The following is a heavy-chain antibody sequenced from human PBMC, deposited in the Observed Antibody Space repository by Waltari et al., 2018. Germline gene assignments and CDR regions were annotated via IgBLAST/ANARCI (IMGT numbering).Heavy chain of an antibody. J-gene: IGHJ4*02. CDR2: IYSGGST. CDR3: AKVKDYYDSSGVN. V-gene: IGHV3-23*03. Sequence: EVQLLESGGGLVQPGGSLRLSCAASGFTFSSYAMSWVRQAPGKGLEWVSVIYSGGSTYVADSLKVRLTISRDNSKNTLYLQMNSLRAEDTAVYYCAKVKDYYDSSGVNWGQGTLVTVSS. D-gene: IGHD3-22*01. CDR1: GFTFSSYA.